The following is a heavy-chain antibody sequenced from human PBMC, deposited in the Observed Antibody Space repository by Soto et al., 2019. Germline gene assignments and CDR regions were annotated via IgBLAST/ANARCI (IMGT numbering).Heavy chain of an antibody. Sequence: QVQLMQSGAEMKQPGASVKVSCRTSGYSFSDFGISWVRQAPGQGLEWVGWTSTSNDKRDYAQRVQGRVTMTTDTSTNTAYMELRGLRSDDTAVYYCARGRGERRVDPWGQGTLVTVSS. CDR2: TSTSNDKR. CDR3: ARGRGERRVDP. V-gene: IGHV1-18*01. CDR1: GYSFSDFG. J-gene: IGHJ5*02. D-gene: IGHD1-1*01.